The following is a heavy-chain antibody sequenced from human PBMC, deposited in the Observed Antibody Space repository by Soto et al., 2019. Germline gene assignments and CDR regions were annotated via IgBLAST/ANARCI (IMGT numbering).Heavy chain of an antibody. CDR3: AKDDGAHYFDTSGPLDY. Sequence: PGGSLRLSCVASGFTFSSYAMSWVRQAPGKGLEWVSSISGSGGRIDYAESVKGRFTISRDNSKNTLHLQMNSLRAEDTAVYFCAKDDGAHYFDTSGPLDYWGQGTLVTVSS. CDR1: GFTFSSYA. D-gene: IGHD3-22*01. J-gene: IGHJ4*02. CDR2: ISGSGGRI. V-gene: IGHV3-23*01.